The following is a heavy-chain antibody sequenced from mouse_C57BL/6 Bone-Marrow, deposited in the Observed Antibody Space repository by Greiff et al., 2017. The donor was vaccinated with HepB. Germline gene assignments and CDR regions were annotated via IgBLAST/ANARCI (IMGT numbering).Heavy chain of an antibody. D-gene: IGHD1-3*01. CDR1: GFTFSDYG. Sequence: EVQLVESGGGLVQPGGSLKLSCAASGFTFSDYGMAWVRQAPRKGPEWVAFISNLAYSIYYADTVTGRFTISRENAKTTLYLEMSSLRSEDTAMYYCARLTPYWYFDVWGTGTTVTVSS. CDR2: ISNLAYSI. V-gene: IGHV5-15*01. J-gene: IGHJ1*03. CDR3: ARLTPYWYFDV.